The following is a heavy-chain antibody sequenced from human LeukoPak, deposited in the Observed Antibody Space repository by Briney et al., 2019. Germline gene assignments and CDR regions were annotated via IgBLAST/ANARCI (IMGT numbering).Heavy chain of an antibody. CDR3: TRDGGSFCDFDY. J-gene: IGHJ4*02. Sequence: QPGRSLRLSCVASGFSFRNYAIHWVRQAPGKGLEYVSVINTDGRITYYADSVKGRFTISRDNSKNTVYLQMGSLRGEDMAVYYCTRDGGSFCDFDYWGQGALVTVSS. CDR2: INTDGRIT. D-gene: IGHD1-26*01. CDR1: GFSFRNYA. V-gene: IGHV3-64*02.